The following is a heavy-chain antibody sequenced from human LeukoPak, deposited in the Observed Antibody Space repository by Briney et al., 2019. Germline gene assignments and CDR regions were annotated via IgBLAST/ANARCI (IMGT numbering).Heavy chain of an antibody. Sequence: GGSLRLSCAASGLTFSSYGMHWVRQAPGKGLEWVAFIRYDGSNKYYADSVKGRFTISRDNAKNTVYLHMNSLRVEDAAVYYCARGIKNYYGVDVWGQGTTVTVSS. CDR2: IRYDGSNK. V-gene: IGHV3-30*02. CDR3: ARGIKNYYGVDV. J-gene: IGHJ6*02. D-gene: IGHD2-15*01. CDR1: GLTFSSYG.